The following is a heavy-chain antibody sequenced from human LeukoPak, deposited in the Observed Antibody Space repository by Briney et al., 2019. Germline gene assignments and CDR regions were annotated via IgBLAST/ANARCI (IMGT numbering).Heavy chain of an antibody. Sequence: ASVKVSCKASGYTFTGYSIYWVRQTPGQKLEWMGWINPKSGGANYAQKFQGRVTMTWDTSISTAYMELSRLRSDDTAVYYCAREYILTAYYGDYWGQGTLVTVSS. CDR3: AREYILTAYYGDY. J-gene: IGHJ4*02. CDR2: INPKSGGA. D-gene: IGHD3-9*01. V-gene: IGHV1-2*02. CDR1: GYTFTGYS.